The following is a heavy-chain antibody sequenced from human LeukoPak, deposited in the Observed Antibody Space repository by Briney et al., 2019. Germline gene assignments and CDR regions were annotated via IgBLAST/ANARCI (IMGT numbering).Heavy chain of an antibody. D-gene: IGHD3-10*01. J-gene: IGHJ4*02. CDR3: STDLRGSYYGSGIDY. CDR2: IRSKTDGGTT. V-gene: IGHV3-15*01. Sequence: GGSLRLSCAVSGLTFRTVWMSWVRQAPGKGLEWVGRIRSKTDGGTTDYAAPVKGRFTISRDDSKNTLYVQMNSLKTEDTAVYYCSTDLRGSYYGSGIDYWGQGTLVTVSS. CDR1: GLTFRTVW.